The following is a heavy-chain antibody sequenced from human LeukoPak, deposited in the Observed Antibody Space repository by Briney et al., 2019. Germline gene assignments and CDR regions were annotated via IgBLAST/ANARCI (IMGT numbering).Heavy chain of an antibody. CDR2: ISYDGSNK. CDR1: GFTFSSYG. V-gene: IGHV3-30*18. D-gene: IGHD1-26*01. J-gene: IGHJ4*02. CDR3: AKGGSEWEPISRLDY. Sequence: GGSLRLSCAASGFTFSSYGMHWVRQAPGKGLEWVAVISYDGSNKYYADSVKARFTVSRDNSKNTLYLQMNSLRAEDTAVYYCAKGGSEWEPISRLDYWGQGTLVTVSS.